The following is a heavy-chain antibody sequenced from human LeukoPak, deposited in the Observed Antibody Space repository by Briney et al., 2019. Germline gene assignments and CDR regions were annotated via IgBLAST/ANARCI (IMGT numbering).Heavy chain of an antibody. CDR3: ARASITRVAFDI. J-gene: IGHJ3*02. CDR2: IYSRGST. D-gene: IGHD3-10*01. V-gene: IGHV4-59*10. Sequence: KSSETLSLTCAVYGGSFSGYYWSWIRQPAGKGLEWIGRIYSRGSTNYNPSLKSRVTMSVDTSKNQFSLKLSSVTAADTAVYYCARASITRVAFDIWGQGTMVTVSS. CDR1: GGSFSGYY.